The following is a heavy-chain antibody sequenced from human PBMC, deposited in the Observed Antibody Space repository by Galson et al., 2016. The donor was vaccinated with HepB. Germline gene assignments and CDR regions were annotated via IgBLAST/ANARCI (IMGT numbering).Heavy chain of an antibody. CDR1: GFTFSNYA. CDR3: AKDRKSGGYCSRVICRNWFDP. J-gene: IGHJ5*02. V-gene: IGHV3-23*01. CDR2: ISGSGGST. D-gene: IGHD2-15*01. Sequence: SLRLSCAASGFTFSNYAMTWVRQAPGKGLEWVSGISGSGGSTFYADSVKGRFTISRDNSKNTLYLQMNSLRAEDTAVYYCAKDRKSGGYCSRVICRNWFDPWGHGTLVTVSS.